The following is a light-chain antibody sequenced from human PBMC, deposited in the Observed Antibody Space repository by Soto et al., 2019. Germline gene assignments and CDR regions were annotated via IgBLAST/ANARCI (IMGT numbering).Light chain of an antibody. Sequence: QSVPTQSSSASASLGSSVKLTCTLSSGHSSYIIAWHQQQPGKAPRYLMKLEGSGSYNKGSGVPDRFSGSSSGADRYLTISNLQFEDEADYYCETWDSNIHWVFGGGTKVTVL. V-gene: IGLV4-60*02. CDR2: LEGSGSY. CDR3: ETWDSNIHWV. CDR1: SGHSSYI. J-gene: IGLJ3*02.